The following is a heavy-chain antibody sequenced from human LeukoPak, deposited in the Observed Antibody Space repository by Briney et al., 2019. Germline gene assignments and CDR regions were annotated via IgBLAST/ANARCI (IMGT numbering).Heavy chain of an antibody. D-gene: IGHD3-3*01. CDR3: AKSIEGVVRGTYYYYSYMDV. CDR2: FSGSGRNT. V-gene: IGHV3-23*01. J-gene: IGHJ6*03. CDR1: GLTFSSDG. Sequence: GGSLRLSCAASGLTFSSDGMGWVRQAPGKGLGWASVFSGSGRNTYYADSVKGRFTISRDNSKNTLYLQMNSLGAEDTAVYYCAKSIEGVVRGTYYYYSYMDVWGKGTTVTVSS.